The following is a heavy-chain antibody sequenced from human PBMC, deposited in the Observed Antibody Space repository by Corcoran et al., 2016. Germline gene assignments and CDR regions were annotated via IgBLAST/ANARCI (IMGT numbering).Heavy chain of an antibody. V-gene: IGHV1-18*01. J-gene: IGHJ6*02. CDR2: ISAYNGNT. CDR1: GYTFTSYG. CDR3: ARERRGEMWNVDTDILTGYYYYYGMDV. Sequence: QVQLVQSGAEVKKPGASVKVSCKASGYTFTSYGISWVRQAPGQGLEWMGWISAYNGNTNYAQKLQGRVTMTTDTSTSTAYMELRSLRSDDTAVYYCARERRGEMWNVDTDILTGYYYYYGMDVWGQGTTVTVSS. D-gene: IGHD3-9*01.